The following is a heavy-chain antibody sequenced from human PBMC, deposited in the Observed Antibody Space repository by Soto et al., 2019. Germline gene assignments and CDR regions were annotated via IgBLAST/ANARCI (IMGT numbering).Heavy chain of an antibody. V-gene: IGHV4-4*02. Sequence: SETLSLTCAVSGGSISSSNWWSWVRQPPGKGLEWIGEIYHSGSTNYNPSLKSRVTISVDKSKNQFSLKLSSVTAADTAVYYCASYFSLEGAYDSSGYYYYWGQGTLVTVSS. CDR2: IYHSGST. J-gene: IGHJ4*02. CDR1: GGSISSSNW. CDR3: ASYFSLEGAYDSSGYYYY. D-gene: IGHD3-22*01.